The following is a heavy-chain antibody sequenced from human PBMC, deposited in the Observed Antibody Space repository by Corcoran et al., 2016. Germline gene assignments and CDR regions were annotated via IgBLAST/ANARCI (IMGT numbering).Heavy chain of an antibody. J-gene: IGHJ6*02. Sequence: QVQLVESGGGVVQPGRSLRLSCAASGFTFSNYGMHWVRQAPGKGLEWVAVIWYDGSNKYYADSVKGRFTISRDNSKNTLYLQMNSLRAEDTAVYYCASLYAGPSSLHYYGLRVWGPGPTVSVS. CDR3: ASLYAGPSSLHYYGLRV. D-gene: IGHD2-2*01. V-gene: IGHV3-33*01. CDR1: GFTFSNYG. CDR2: IWYDGSNK.